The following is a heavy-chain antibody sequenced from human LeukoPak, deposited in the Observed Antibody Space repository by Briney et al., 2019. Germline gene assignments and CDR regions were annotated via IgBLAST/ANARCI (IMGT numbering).Heavy chain of an antibody. CDR1: GFTFSIYG. V-gene: IGHV3-33*01. Sequence: PGGSLRLSCAASGFTFSIYGMHWVREAPGKGLEWGAVIWYDGSNKYYADSVKGRFTISRDNSKNTLYLQMNSLRAEDTAVYYCARDDNYYGSGSYYRSVEYWGQGTLVTVSS. D-gene: IGHD3-10*01. CDR2: IWYDGSNK. CDR3: ARDDNYYGSGSYYRSVEY. J-gene: IGHJ4*02.